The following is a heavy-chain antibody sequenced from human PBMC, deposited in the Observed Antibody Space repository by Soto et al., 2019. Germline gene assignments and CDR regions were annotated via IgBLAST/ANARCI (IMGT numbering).Heavy chain of an antibody. CDR3: ARRVGAPTEYYDYVWGSYRTLFYFDY. CDR1: GGSISSSSYY. D-gene: IGHD3-16*02. V-gene: IGHV4-39*01. Sequence: PSETLSLTCTVSGGSISSSSYYWGWIRQPPGKGLEWIGSIYYSGSTYYNPSLKSRVTISVDTSKNQFSLKLSSVTAADTAVYYCARRVGAPTEYYDYVWGSYRTLFYFDYWGQGTLVTVSS. CDR2: IYYSGST. J-gene: IGHJ4*02.